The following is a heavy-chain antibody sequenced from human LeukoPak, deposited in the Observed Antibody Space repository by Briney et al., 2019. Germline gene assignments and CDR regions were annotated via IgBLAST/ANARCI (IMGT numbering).Heavy chain of an antibody. CDR1: GFTFSSYS. D-gene: IGHD3-3*01. CDR3: ARTGALYYDFWSGYYYNWFDP. CDR2: ISSSSSYI. Sequence: PGGSLRLSCAASGFTFSSYSMNWVRQAPGKGLEWVSSISSSSSYIYYADSVKGRFTISRDNAKNSLYLQMNSLRSEDTAVYYCARTGALYYDFWSGYYYNWFDPWGQGTLVTVSS. J-gene: IGHJ5*02. V-gene: IGHV3-21*04.